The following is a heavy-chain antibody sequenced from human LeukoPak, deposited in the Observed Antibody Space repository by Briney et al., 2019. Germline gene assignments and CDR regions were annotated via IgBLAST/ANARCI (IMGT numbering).Heavy chain of an antibody. Sequence: GGSLRLSCAASGFTFSSYNMKWVRQAPGEGLEWVSSISRSSSYIYYADSMKGRFTISRDNAKNTLYLQMNSLKADDTAVYYCARDSATISSPLYGWGQGTLVTVSS. D-gene: IGHD3-9*01. V-gene: IGHV3-21*01. CDR2: ISRSSSYI. CDR1: GFTFSSYN. J-gene: IGHJ4*02. CDR3: ARDSATISSPLYG.